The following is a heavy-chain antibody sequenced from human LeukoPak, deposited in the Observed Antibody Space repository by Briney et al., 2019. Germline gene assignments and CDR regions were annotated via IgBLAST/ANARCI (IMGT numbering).Heavy chain of an antibody. Sequence: GGSLRLSCAASGFTFSDYYMSWIRQAPGKGLEWVSYISSSGSTIYYADSVKGRFTISRDNAKNSLYLQMNILRAEDTAVYCCAITDYYDSSGLYWGQGTLVTVSS. V-gene: IGHV3-11*01. CDR3: AITDYYDSSGLY. D-gene: IGHD3-22*01. CDR1: GFTFSDYY. CDR2: ISSSGSTI. J-gene: IGHJ4*02.